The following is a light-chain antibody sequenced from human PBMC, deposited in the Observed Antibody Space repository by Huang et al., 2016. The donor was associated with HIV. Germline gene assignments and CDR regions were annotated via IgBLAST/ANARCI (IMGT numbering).Light chain of an antibody. J-gene: IGKJ3*01. CDR3: QQYYSNPVT. Sequence: DIAMTQSPDSLAVSLGERATINCKSSQNILYSSNNKNYLAWFQQKPVRPPKLLIYWASTRESGVPDRFSGSGSGTDFTLTISSLQAEYVAVYYCQQYYSNPVTFGPGTKVDIK. CDR1: QNILYSSNNKNY. CDR2: WAS. V-gene: IGKV4-1*01.